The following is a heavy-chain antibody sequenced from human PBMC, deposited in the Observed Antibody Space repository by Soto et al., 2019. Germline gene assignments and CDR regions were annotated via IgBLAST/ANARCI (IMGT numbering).Heavy chain of an antibody. CDR3: ARLGWELQSGRRYSDY. J-gene: IGHJ4*02. CDR1: GYTFSSNA. CDR2: ISPYTGKT. D-gene: IGHD1-26*01. Sequence: QVQLVQSGAELKKPGASMKVSCKTSGYTFSSNALTWVRQAPGQGLEWMGWISPYTGKTVYAQKFQGRVTMTTDPSTSTGYMELRALRSEDTAVDYWARLGWELQSGRRYSDYWGQGTLITVSS. V-gene: IGHV1-18*04.